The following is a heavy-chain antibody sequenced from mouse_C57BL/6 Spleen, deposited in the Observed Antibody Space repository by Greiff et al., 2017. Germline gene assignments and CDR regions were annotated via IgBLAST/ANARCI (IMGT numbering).Heavy chain of an antibody. Sequence: EVKLQESGPGLVKPSQSLSLTCSVTGYSITSGYYWNWIRQFPGNKLEWMGYISYDGSNNYNPSLKNRISITRDTSKNQFFLKLNSVTTEDTATYYCARGETSFAYWGQGTLVTVSA. V-gene: IGHV3-6*01. CDR2: ISYDGSN. CDR3: ARGETSFAY. CDR1: GYSITSGYY. J-gene: IGHJ3*01.